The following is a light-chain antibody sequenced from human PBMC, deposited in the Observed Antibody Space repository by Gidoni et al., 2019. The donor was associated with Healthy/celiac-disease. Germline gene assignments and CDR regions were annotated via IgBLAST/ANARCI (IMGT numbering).Light chain of an antibody. Sequence: EIVLTQSPGTLSLSPGESATLSCKASQRGSSYYLAWYQQKPGQAPRLLIYGASSRATGIPDKFSGSGSGTDFTLTISRLEPEEFAVYYCQQYGRSPLTFGGGTKVEIK. V-gene: IGKV3-20*01. CDR3: QQYGRSPLT. CDR2: GAS. CDR1: QRGSSYY. J-gene: IGKJ4*01.